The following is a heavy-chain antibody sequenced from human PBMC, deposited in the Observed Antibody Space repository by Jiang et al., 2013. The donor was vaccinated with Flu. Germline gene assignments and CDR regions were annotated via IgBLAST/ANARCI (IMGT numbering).Heavy chain of an antibody. CDR1: GYGSISYW. Sequence: KGSGYGSISYWIGWVRQMPGKGLEWMGIIYLRDSIPKYSPSFQAQVTISADKSITTAYLQWSSLKASDTAIYYCAGTYDGSFSWDYWGQGTLVTVSS. CDR3: AGTYDGSFSWDY. V-gene: IGHV5-51*01. CDR2: IYLRDSIP. J-gene: IGHJ4*02. D-gene: IGHD1-26*01.